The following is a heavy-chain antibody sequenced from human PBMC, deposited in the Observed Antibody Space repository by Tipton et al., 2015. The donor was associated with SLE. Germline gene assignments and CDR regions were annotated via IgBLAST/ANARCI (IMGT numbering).Heavy chain of an antibody. J-gene: IGHJ4*02. CDR2: IKQDGSEK. CDR1: GFTFSSFW. V-gene: IGHV3-7*01. CDR3: ATRLHLGELLFGY. D-gene: IGHD3-16*01. Sequence: GSLRLSCAASGFTFSSFWMSWVRQAPGKGLEWVANIKQDGSEKYYVDSVKGRFTISRDNAKNSVYLQMNSLRAEDTAVYYCATRLHLGELLFGYWGQGTLVTISS.